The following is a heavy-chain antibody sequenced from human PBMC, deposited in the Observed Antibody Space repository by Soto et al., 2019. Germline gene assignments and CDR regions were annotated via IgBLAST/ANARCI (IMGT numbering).Heavy chain of an antibody. D-gene: IGHD6-13*01. CDR1: GGSISSSSYY. CDR3: ARPYIAGNWFDP. J-gene: IGHJ5*02. CDR2: IYYSGST. V-gene: IGHV4-39*01. Sequence: PSETLSLTCTVSGGSISSSSYYRGWIRQPPGKGLEWIGSIYYSGSTYYNPSLKSRVTISVDTSKNQFSLKLSSVTAADTAVYYCARPYIAGNWFDPWGQGTLVTVSS.